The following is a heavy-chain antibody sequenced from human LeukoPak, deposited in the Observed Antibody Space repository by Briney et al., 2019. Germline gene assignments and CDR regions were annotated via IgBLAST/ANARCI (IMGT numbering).Heavy chain of an antibody. J-gene: IGHJ6*03. CDR2: ISGSGNNT. V-gene: IGHV3-23*01. Sequence: PGGSLRLSCAASGFTFSSYAMSWVRQAPGKGLELISVISGSGNNTYYADSVKGRFTISRDNSKNTLYLQMNSLRAGDTAVYYCAKIAGEDYYDTSGYYSPYYYYYMDVWGKGTTVTVSS. D-gene: IGHD3-22*01. CDR1: GFTFSSYA. CDR3: AKIAGEDYYDTSGYYSPYYYYYMDV.